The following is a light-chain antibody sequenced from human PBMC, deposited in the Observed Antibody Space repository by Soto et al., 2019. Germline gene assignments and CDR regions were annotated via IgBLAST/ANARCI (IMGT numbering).Light chain of an antibody. Sequence: EIVMTKSPATLSVSPGERATLSCRASQSVRTNLACYQHPPGPSPRLLIYAASTSAAGFPARFSGSGSGTEFPLTISRLPSEDFAVYYCQQCDTWWTFGQGTKVDNK. CDR3: QQCDTWWT. V-gene: IGKV3-15*01. J-gene: IGKJ1*01. CDR2: AAS. CDR1: QSVRTN.